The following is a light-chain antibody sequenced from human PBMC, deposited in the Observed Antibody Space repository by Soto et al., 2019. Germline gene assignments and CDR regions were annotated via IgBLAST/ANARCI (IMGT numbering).Light chain of an antibody. V-gene: IGKV3-15*01. CDR3: QQYNNWPLT. J-gene: IGKJ5*01. CDR1: QSVSTN. Sequence: VRNQSPAILSVSPGERATLSCRASQSVSTNVAWYQQKPGQAPRLLIYGASSRATGIPVRFSGSGSGTEFTLTISSLQSEDFAVYYCQQYNNWPLTFGQGTRLE. CDR2: GAS.